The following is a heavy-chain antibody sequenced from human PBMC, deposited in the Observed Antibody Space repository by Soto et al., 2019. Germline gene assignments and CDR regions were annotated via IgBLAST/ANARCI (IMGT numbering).Heavy chain of an antibody. CDR3: AKDTYYD. Sequence: EVQLLESGGGLVQPGGSLRLSCAASGFTLSNYGMNWVRQAPGKGLEWVTGISGSDGSTYYADSVKGRFTISRDSSKNTLYLQMTTLRAEDTAVYYCAKDTYYDWGQGTLVTVSS. CDR2: ISGSDGST. CDR1: GFTLSNYG. V-gene: IGHV3-23*01. D-gene: IGHD3-16*01. J-gene: IGHJ4*02.